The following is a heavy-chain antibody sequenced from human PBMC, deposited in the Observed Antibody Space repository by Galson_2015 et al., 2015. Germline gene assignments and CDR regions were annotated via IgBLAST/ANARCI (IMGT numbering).Heavy chain of an antibody. J-gene: IGHJ4*02. CDR3: ARDGLGAFDS. CDR2: IKTAGTYM. Sequence: SLRLSCAASGFTSSSHWMHWVRHAPGKGLVWVSRIKTAGTYMDTAGSVKGRFIVSRDNARNTLYLQVNSLRAEDTAVYYCARDGLGAFDSWGQGTLVTVSS. V-gene: IGHV3-74*01. D-gene: IGHD3-16*01. CDR1: GFTSSSHW.